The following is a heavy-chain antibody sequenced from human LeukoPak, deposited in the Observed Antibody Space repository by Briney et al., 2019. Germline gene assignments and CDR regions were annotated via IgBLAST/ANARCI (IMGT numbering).Heavy chain of an antibody. CDR3: ATHVSYDSGSKVDY. V-gene: IGHV4-4*07. Sequence: PGTPSLTCTVSVDSISRYDWSWSREPAGQGLEWIGRMYTTGSANYNTSPNSRVTMSLDPSTNQITMSLSSVAAADTAVYYCATHVSYDSGSKVDYWGQGNRVTVSS. J-gene: IGHJ4*02. D-gene: IGHD3-10*01. CDR1: VDSISRYD. CDR2: MYTTGSA.